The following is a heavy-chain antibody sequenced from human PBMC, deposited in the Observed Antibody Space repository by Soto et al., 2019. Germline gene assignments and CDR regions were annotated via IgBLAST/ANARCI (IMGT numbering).Heavy chain of an antibody. D-gene: IGHD4-17*01. CDR2: INPNSGGT. Sequence: ASVKVSCKASGYTFTGYYMHWVRQAPGQGLEWMGWINPNSGGTNYAQKFQGWVTMTRDTSISTAYMELSSLRSDDTAVDYCARVDYGDYAQAFDIWGQGTMVTVSS. CDR3: ARVDYGDYAQAFDI. V-gene: IGHV1-2*04. J-gene: IGHJ3*02. CDR1: GYTFTGYY.